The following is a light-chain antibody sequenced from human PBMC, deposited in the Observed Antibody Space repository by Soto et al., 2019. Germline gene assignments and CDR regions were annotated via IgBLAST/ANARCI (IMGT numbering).Light chain of an antibody. J-gene: IGLJ1*01. Sequence: QSALTQPGSGSGSPGQSITISCTGTSSDVGGYNYVSWYQQHPGKAPKLMIYEVSNRPSGVSNRFSGSKSGNTASLTISGLQAEDEADYYCSSYTSSSTWVFGTGTKVTVL. CDR3: SSYTSSSTWV. CDR2: EVS. V-gene: IGLV2-14*01. CDR1: SSDVGGYNY.